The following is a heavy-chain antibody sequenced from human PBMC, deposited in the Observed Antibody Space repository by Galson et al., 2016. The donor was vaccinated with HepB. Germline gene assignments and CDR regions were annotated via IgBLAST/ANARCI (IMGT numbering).Heavy chain of an antibody. V-gene: IGHV3-30-3*01. D-gene: IGHD3-22*01. CDR2: ISKDGDKK. Sequence: SCAASGFVFSNFAMHWVRQAPGKGLEWVAKISKDGDKKYYVDSVEGRFTISRDNSNDMVYLQMNSLRTEDTAVYYCATITTPNDYWGQGTLVTVSS. J-gene: IGHJ4*02. CDR1: GFVFSNFA. CDR3: ATITTPNDY.